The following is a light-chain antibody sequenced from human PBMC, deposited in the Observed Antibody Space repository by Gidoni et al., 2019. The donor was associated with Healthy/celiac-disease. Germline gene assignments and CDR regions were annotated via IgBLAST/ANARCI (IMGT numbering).Light chain of an antibody. CDR1: QSLLHSNGYNY. CDR2: LGS. CDR3: MQAIQTPPG. Sequence: DIVMTQSPLSLPVTPGEPASISCRSSQSLLHSNGYNYLDWYLQKPGQSPQLLIYLGSNRASGVPDRFSGSGSGTDFTLKISRVEAEDVGVYYCMQAIQTPPGFGGGTKVEIK. V-gene: IGKV2-28*01. J-gene: IGKJ4*01.